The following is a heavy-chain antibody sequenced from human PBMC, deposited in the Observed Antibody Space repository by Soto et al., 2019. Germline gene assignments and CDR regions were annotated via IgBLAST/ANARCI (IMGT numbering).Heavy chain of an antibody. V-gene: IGHV4-39*07. CDR2: IYYSGST. J-gene: IGHJ6*03. D-gene: IGHD3-10*01. CDR1: GGSISSSSYY. CDR3: AKAAVWFGELSPGWYMDV. Sequence: SETLSLTCTVSGGSISSSSYYWGWIRQPPGKGLEWIGSIYYSGSTYYNPSLKSRVTISVDTSKNQFSLKLSSVTAADTAVYYCAKAAVWFGELSPGWYMDVWGKGTTVTVSS.